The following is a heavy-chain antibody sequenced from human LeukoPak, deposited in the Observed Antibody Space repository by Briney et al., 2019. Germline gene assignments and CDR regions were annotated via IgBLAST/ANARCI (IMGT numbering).Heavy chain of an antibody. J-gene: IGHJ5*02. CDR3: AKHHIVVVPAASGNWFDP. Sequence: GGSLRLSCAASGFNFSSHAMYWARQAPDKGLEWVTFISYDGSVKSYADSVRGRFTISRDNSKNTLSLQMNSLRAEDTAVYYCAKHHIVVVPAASGNWFDPWGQGTLVTVSS. V-gene: IGHV3-30-3*02. CDR2: ISYDGSVK. D-gene: IGHD2-2*01. CDR1: GFNFSSHA.